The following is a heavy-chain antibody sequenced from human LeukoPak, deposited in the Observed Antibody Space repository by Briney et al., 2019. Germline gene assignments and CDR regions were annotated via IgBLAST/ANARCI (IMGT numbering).Heavy chain of an antibody. CDR1: GGSFSAYS. Sequence: SQTLSLTCAVYGGSFSAYSWSWISLPPGKGLEWNGEINHSGSTNYNPSLKSRVTMSVDTSKNQLSLKLTSVTAADTAVYYCARAHYGNYAEYFQHWGQGTLVTVSS. CDR3: ARAHYGNYAEYFQH. V-gene: IGHV4-34*01. D-gene: IGHD4-11*01. J-gene: IGHJ1*01. CDR2: INHSGST.